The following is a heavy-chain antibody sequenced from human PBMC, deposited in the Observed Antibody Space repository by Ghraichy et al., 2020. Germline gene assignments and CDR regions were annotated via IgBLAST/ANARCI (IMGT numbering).Heavy chain of an antibody. CDR2: IRSKANSYAT. CDR1: GFTFSGSA. Sequence: GGSLRLSCAASGFTFSGSAMHWVRQASGKGLEWVGRIRSKANSYATAYAASVKGRFTISRDDSKNTAYLQMNSLKTEDTAVYYCTSHPRSPGIAAAGTSGGDPLQPYYYGMDVWGQGTTVTVSS. CDR3: TSHPRSPGIAAAGTSGGDPLQPYYYGMDV. D-gene: IGHD6-13*01. J-gene: IGHJ6*02. V-gene: IGHV3-73*01.